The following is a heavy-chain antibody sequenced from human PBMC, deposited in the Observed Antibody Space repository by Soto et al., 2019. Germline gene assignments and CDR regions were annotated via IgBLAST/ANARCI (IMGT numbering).Heavy chain of an antibody. CDR3: ARRGRGLGYCISGVCEPSHY. V-gene: IGHV3-11*04. CDR2: ISSDSTTI. CDR1: GLIFSDYY. D-gene: IGHD2-8*01. J-gene: IGHJ4*02. Sequence: QVQLVESGGGLVKPGGSLRLSCAASGLIFSDYYMTWIRQAPGKGLEWVSYISSDSTTINYADSVKGRFTSSRSNAKNSLYRQINSLSGEDTAVYFCARRGRGLGYCISGVCEPSHYWGKGPLVTVSS.